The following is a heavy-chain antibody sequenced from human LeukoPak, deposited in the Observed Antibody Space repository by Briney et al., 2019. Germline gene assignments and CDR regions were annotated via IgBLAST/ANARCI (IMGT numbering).Heavy chain of an antibody. J-gene: IGHJ5*02. CDR1: GDSVSSNSAA. Sequence: SQTLSLTCAIFGDSVSSNSAAWNWIRQSPSRGLEWLGRAFYRSQWYNDYAVSVKGRIAINPDTSKNQFFLQLNSVTPEDTAVYYCAKDPFGSGSYKWRFDPWGQGTLVTVSS. V-gene: IGHV6-1*01. CDR3: AKDPFGSGSYKWRFDP. CDR2: AFYRSQWYN. D-gene: IGHD3-10*01.